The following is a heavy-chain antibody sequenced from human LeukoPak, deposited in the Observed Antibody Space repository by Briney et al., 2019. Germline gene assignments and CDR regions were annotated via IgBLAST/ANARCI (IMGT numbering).Heavy chain of an antibody. CDR1: GFTFSAYI. Sequence: GGSLRLSCAASGFTFSAYIMNWVRQAPGKGLEWISYISSSSSSIYYADSVKGRFTISRDNAKNSLYLQMNSLRAEDTAVYYCARDDYDSSGYAAFDIWGQGTMVTVSS. D-gene: IGHD3-22*01. J-gene: IGHJ3*02. CDR3: ARDDYDSSGYAAFDI. V-gene: IGHV3-48*01. CDR2: ISSSSSSI.